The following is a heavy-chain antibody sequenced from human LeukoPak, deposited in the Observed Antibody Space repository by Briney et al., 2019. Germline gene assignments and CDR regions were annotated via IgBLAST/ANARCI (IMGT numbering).Heavy chain of an antibody. CDR3: ARSPNYYDSSGHDAFDI. Sequence: SETLSLTCTVSGGSISSYYWSWIRQPPGKGLEWIGYIYYSGSTYYNPSLKSRVTISVDTSKNQFSLKLSSVTAADTAVYYCARSPNYYDSSGHDAFDIWGQGTMVTVSS. CDR2: IYYSGST. CDR1: GGSISSYY. D-gene: IGHD3-22*01. J-gene: IGHJ3*02. V-gene: IGHV4-30-4*01.